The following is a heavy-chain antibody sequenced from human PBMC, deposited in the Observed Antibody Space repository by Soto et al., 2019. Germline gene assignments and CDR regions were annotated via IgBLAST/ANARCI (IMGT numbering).Heavy chain of an antibody. J-gene: IGHJ4*02. D-gene: IGHD3-22*01. V-gene: IGHV1-24*01. CDR1: GYTLTELS. CDR3: ATINLKKRIVVVITANYYFDY. Sequence: ASVKVSCKVSGYTLTELSMHWVRQAPGKGLEWMGGFDPEDGETIYAQKFQGRVTMTEDTSTDTAYMELSSLRSEDTAVYYCATINLKKRIVVVITANYYFDYWGQGTLVTVSS. CDR2: FDPEDGET.